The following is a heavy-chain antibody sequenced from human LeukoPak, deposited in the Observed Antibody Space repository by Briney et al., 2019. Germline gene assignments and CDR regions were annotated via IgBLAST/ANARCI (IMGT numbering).Heavy chain of an antibody. CDR3: ARDLQDLDYYCSGGSCYSRFDY. D-gene: IGHD2-15*01. Sequence: GGSLRLSCAASGFTFSNAWMSWVRQAPGKGLEWVSSISSSSSYIYYADSVKGRFTISRDNAKNSLYLQMNSLRAEDTAVYYCARDLQDLDYYCSGGSCYSRFDYWGQGTLVTVSS. V-gene: IGHV3-21*01. CDR1: GFTFSNAW. J-gene: IGHJ4*02. CDR2: ISSSSSYI.